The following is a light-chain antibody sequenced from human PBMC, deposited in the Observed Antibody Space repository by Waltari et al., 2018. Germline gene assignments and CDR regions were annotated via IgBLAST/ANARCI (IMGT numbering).Light chain of an antibody. CDR3: QQYGRT. Sequence: EIVLTQSPGTLSLSPGERATLSCRASQSVSSSYLAWYQQKPGQAPRLLIYGASSRATGIPDRFSGSGSGTDFTLTNSRLEPEDVAVDYCQQYGRTFGQGTKVEIK. CDR2: GAS. CDR1: QSVSSSY. V-gene: IGKV3-20*01. J-gene: IGKJ1*01.